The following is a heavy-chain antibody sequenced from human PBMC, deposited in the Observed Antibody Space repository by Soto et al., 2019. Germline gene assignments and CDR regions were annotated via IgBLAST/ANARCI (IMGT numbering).Heavy chain of an antibody. D-gene: IGHD2-2*01. Sequence: QVQLVEAGGGVVQPGRSLRLSCAASGFTFSSYGMHWVRQAPGKGLEWVAVIWYDGSNKYYADSVKGRFTISRDNSKNTLYLQMNSLRAEDTAVYYCTADDPTRYYYSGMDVWGQGTTVTFSS. J-gene: IGHJ6*01. CDR1: GFTFSSYG. CDR2: IWYDGSNK. V-gene: IGHV3-33*01. CDR3: TADDPTRYYYSGMDV.